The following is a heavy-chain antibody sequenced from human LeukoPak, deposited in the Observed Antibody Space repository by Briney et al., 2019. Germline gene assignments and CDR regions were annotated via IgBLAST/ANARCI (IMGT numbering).Heavy chain of an antibody. CDR3: ARVPVVVAATSSYYYYGMDV. Sequence: GESLKISCKGSGYSFTNYWIGWVRQMPGKGLEWMGIIYPGDSDTRYSPSFQGQVTISADKSISTAYLQWNSLKASDTAMYYCARVPVVVAATSSYYYYGMDVWGQGTTVTVSS. CDR2: IYPGDSDT. J-gene: IGHJ6*02. CDR1: GYSFTNYW. D-gene: IGHD2-15*01. V-gene: IGHV5-51*01.